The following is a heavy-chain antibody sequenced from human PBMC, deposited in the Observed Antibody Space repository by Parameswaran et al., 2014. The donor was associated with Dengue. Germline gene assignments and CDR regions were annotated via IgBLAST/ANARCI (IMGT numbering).Heavy chain of an antibody. Sequence: PGKGLEWVSYISSSGSTIYYADSVKGRFTISRDNAKNSLYLQMNSLRAEDTAVYYCARGGQGYSNYLRDYYMDVWGKGTTVTVSS. J-gene: IGHJ6*03. CDR2: ISSSGSTI. CDR3: ARGGQGYSNYLRDYYMDV. V-gene: IGHV3-11*01. D-gene: IGHD4-11*01.